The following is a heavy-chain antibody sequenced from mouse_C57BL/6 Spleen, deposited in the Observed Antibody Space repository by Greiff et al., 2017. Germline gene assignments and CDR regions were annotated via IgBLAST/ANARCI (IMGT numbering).Heavy chain of an antibody. CDR2: IYPGSGST. V-gene: IGHV1-55*01. CDR1: GYTFTSYW. J-gene: IGHJ2*01. CDR3: SRSEDRFDY. Sequence: QVQLQQPGAELVKPGASVKMSCTASGYTFTSYWLTWVKQRPGQGLEWIGDIYPGSGSTNYNEKFKSKATLTVDTSSSTAYMQLSSLTSEDSAVYYCSRSEDRFDYWGQGTTLTVSS.